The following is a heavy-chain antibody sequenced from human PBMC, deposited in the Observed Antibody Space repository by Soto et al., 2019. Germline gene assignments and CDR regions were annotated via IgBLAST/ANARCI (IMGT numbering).Heavy chain of an antibody. D-gene: IGHD1-7*01. Sequence: EVQLVESGGGLVQPGGSVRLSCAASGFTFSSYWMHWVRQAPGKGLVWVSRIHNDGSTTRYAESVKGRFTISRDNAKNTLYLQMSSLRVEDTAVYYCARDNWNSYWGQGTLVTVSS. V-gene: IGHV3-74*01. CDR3: ARDNWNSY. J-gene: IGHJ4*01. CDR1: GFTFSSYW. CDR2: IHNDGSTT.